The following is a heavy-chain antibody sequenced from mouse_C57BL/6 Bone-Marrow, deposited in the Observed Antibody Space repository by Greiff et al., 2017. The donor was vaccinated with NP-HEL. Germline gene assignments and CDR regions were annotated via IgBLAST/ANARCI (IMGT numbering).Heavy chain of an antibody. Sequence: EVQLQQSGPVLVKPGASVKMSCKASGYTFTDYYMNWVKQSHGKSLEWIGVINPYNGGTSYNQKFKGKATLTVDKSSSTAYMELNSLTSEDSAVYYCARERIYYGSSLYWYFDVWGTGTTVTVSS. CDR3: ARERIYYGSSLYWYFDV. J-gene: IGHJ1*03. CDR1: GYTFTDYY. D-gene: IGHD1-1*01. CDR2: INPYNGGT. V-gene: IGHV1-19*01.